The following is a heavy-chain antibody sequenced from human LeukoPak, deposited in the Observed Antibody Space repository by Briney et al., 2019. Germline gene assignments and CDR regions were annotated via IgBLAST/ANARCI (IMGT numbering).Heavy chain of an antibody. V-gene: IGHV3-23*01. D-gene: IGHD6-19*01. J-gene: IGHJ4*02. CDR2: TTDSGGST. CDR3: AKTSGWYLGGYFDY. Sequence: GASLRLSCAASGSTFSSHAMSWVRQAPGKGLEWVLGTTDSGGSTNYADSVKGRFTISRDNSKNTLYLQMSSLRAEDTAVYYCAKTSGWYLGGYFDYWGQGTLVTVSS. CDR1: GSTFSSHA.